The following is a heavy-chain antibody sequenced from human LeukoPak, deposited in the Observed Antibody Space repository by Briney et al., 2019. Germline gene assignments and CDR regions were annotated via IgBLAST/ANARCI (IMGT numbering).Heavy chain of an antibody. CDR3: ARVRGKITIFGVALSNWFDP. CDR1: GGSFSGYY. J-gene: IGHJ5*02. CDR2: INHSGST. D-gene: IGHD3-3*01. V-gene: IGHV4-34*01. Sequence: SETLSLTCAVYGGSFSGYYWSWIRQPPGKGLEWIGEINHSGSTNYNPSLKSRVTMSVDTSKNQFSLKLSSVTAADTAVYYCARVRGKITIFGVALSNWFDPWGQGTLVTVSS.